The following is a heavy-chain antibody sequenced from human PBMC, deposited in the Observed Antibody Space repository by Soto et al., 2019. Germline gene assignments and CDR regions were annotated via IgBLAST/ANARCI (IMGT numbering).Heavy chain of an antibody. V-gene: IGHV3-30-3*01. J-gene: IGHJ4*02. CDR3: AREGSIAAAGAQLGY. CDR2: ISYDGSNK. CDR1: GFTFSSYA. D-gene: IGHD6-13*01. Sequence: QVQLVESGGGVVQPGRSLRLSCAASGFTFSSYAMHWVRQAPGKGLEWVAVISYDGSNKYYADSVKGRFTISRDNSKNTLYLQMNSLRAEDTAVYYCAREGSIAAAGAQLGYWGQGTLVTVSS.